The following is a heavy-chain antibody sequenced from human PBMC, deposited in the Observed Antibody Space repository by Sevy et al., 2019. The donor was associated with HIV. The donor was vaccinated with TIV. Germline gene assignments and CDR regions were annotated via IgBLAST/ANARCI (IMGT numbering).Heavy chain of an antibody. J-gene: IGHJ6*02. Sequence: ASVKVSCKASGGTFSSYAISWVRQAPGQGLEWMGGIIPIFGTANYAQKFQGRVTITADESTSTAYMELSSLRSEDTAVYYCARDAGSGYGMDVWDQGTTVTVSS. CDR1: GGTFSSYA. CDR2: IIPIFGTA. CDR3: ARDAGSGYGMDV. V-gene: IGHV1-69*13.